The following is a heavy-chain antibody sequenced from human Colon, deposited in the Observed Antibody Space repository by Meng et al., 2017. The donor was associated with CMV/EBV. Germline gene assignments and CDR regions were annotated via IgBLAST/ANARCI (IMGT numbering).Heavy chain of an antibody. J-gene: IGHJ6*02. CDR2: IYYSGST. V-gene: IGHV4-39*07. Sequence: SETLSLTCTVSGGSISSSSYYWGWIRQPPGKGLEWIGSIYYSGSTYYNPSLKSRVTISVDTSKNQFSLKLSSVTAADTAVYYCARVSLWFGGIKYYGMDVWGQGTTVTVSS. CDR1: GGSISSSSYY. CDR3: ARVSLWFGGIKYYGMDV. D-gene: IGHD3-10*01.